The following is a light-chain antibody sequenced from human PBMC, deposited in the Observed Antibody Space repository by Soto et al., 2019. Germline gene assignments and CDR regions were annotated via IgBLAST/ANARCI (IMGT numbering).Light chain of an antibody. CDR2: GAS. CDR1: QGVSSSY. J-gene: IGKJ3*01. Sequence: EIVLTQSPGTLSLSPGEGATLSCRASQGVSSSYLAWYQHKPGQAPRLLIYGASSRASGIPDRFSGSGSGTDFTLTINRQEPEDFAVYYCQQYGASVTFGPGTKVDLK. CDR3: QQYGASVT. V-gene: IGKV3-20*01.